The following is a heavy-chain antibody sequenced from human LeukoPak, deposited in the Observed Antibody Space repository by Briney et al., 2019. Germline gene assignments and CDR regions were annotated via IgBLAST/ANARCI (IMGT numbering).Heavy chain of an antibody. CDR1: GGSFSGYY. D-gene: IGHD6-19*01. CDR2: INHSGST. CDR3: ARGSHPVTGTLGGYFDP. V-gene: IGHV4-34*01. Sequence: SETLSLTCAVYGGSFSGYYWSGIRQPPGKGLEWIGEINHSGSTNYNPSLKSRVTISVDTSKNQFSLKLSSVTAADTAVYYCARGSHPVTGTLGGYFDPWGQGTLVTVSS. J-gene: IGHJ4*02.